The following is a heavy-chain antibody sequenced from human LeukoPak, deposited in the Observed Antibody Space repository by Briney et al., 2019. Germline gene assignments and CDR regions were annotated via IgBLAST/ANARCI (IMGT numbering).Heavy chain of an antibody. CDR3: ARSTAYCGGDCYSPSAPSLNFDY. D-gene: IGHD2-21*02. CDR1: GGSFSGYY. V-gene: IGHV4-34*01. J-gene: IGHJ4*02. Sequence: SETLSLTCAVYGGSFSGYYWSWIRQPPGKGLEWIGEINHSGSTNYNPSLKSRVTISVDTSKNQFSLKLSSVTAADTAVYYCARSTAYCGGDCYSPSAPSLNFDYWGQGTLVTVSS. CDR2: INHSGST.